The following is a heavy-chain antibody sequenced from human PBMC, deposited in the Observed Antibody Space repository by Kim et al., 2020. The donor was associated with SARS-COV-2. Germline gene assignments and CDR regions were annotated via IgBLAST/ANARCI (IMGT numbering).Heavy chain of an antibody. V-gene: IGHV4-39*01. CDR3: ARHVISGWHYFDY. CDR2: ISHSGST. CDR1: GGSISSVNYY. J-gene: IGHJ4*02. Sequence: SETLSLTCNVSGGSISSVNYYWGWIRQPPGKGLEWIGSISHSGSTYYTPSLKSRVTISADTSKNQVCLKLSSVTAADTAVYYCARHVISGWHYFDYWGQG. D-gene: IGHD6-19*01.